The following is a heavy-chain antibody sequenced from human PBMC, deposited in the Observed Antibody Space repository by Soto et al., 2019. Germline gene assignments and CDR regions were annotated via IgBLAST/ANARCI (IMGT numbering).Heavy chain of an antibody. J-gene: IGHJ4*02. CDR1: GFTFSTYA. Sequence: GGSLRLSCAASGFTFSTYAMSWVRQAPGKGLEWVSAISGSGGSTYYADSVKGRFTISRDNAKNSLYLQMNSLRAEDTVVYYCAREGSSSSYHFFDYWGQGTLVTVSS. CDR3: AREGSSSSYHFFDY. CDR2: ISGSGGST. V-gene: IGHV3-23*01. D-gene: IGHD6-6*01.